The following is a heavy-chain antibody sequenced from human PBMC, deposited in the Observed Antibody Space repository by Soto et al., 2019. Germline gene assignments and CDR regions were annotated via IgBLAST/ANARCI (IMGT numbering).Heavy chain of an antibody. CDR2: IYHSGST. D-gene: IGHD5-12*01. CDR1: GGSISSGGYS. J-gene: IGHJ6*02. CDR3: ARARSGGYDFYYYYYGMDV. V-gene: IGHV4-30-2*01. Sequence: TSETLSLTCAVSGGSISSGGYSWSRIRQPPGKGLEWIGYIYHSGSTYYNPSLKSRVTISVDRSKNQFSLKLSSVTAADTAVYYCARARSGGYDFYYYYYGMDVWGQGTTVTVSS.